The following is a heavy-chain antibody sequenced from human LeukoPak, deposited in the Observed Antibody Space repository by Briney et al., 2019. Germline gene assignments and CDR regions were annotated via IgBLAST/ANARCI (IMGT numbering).Heavy chain of an antibody. CDR1: GGSFSGYY. D-gene: IGHD2-21*02. V-gene: IGHV4-34*01. J-gene: IGHJ3*02. CDR2: INHSGST. Sequence: AETLSLTCAVYGGSFSGYYWSWIRQPPGKGLEWIGEINHSGSTNYNPSLKSRVTISVDTSKNQFSLKLSSATAADTAVYYCARVLVVVTATTRDAFDIWGQGTMVTVSS. CDR3: ARVLVVVTATTRDAFDI.